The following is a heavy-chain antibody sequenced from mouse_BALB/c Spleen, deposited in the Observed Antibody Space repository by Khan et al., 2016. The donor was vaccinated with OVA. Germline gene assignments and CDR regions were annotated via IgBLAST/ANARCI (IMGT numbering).Heavy chain of an antibody. CDR1: GFSLTSYG. CDR2: IWTGGST. D-gene: IGHD2-1*01. Sequence: QIQLVQSGPGLVAPSQSLSITCTVSGFSLTSYGVHWVRQPPGKGLEWLGVIWTGGSTNYNSALMSRLSISKDNSKSQVFLKMNSLQTDDTAMYXCARYYGNYGWYFDVWGAGTTVTVSS. V-gene: IGHV2-9*02. CDR3: ARYYGNYGWYFDV. J-gene: IGHJ1*01.